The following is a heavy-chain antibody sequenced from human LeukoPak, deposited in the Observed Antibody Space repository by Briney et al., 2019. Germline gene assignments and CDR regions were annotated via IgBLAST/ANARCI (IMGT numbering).Heavy chain of an antibody. Sequence: ASVKVSCKVSRYTLTEFSMHWVRQAPGKGLEWMGSFDRENGQTIYAQKFQGRVTMTEDTSTDTAYMELRGLRSEDTAVYYCATGGRFYKNGRVPSPGIDSWGQGTLVTVSS. CDR3: ATGGRFYKNGRVPSPGIDS. J-gene: IGHJ4*02. V-gene: IGHV1-24*01. D-gene: IGHD1-26*01. CDR1: RYTLTEFS. CDR2: FDRENGQT.